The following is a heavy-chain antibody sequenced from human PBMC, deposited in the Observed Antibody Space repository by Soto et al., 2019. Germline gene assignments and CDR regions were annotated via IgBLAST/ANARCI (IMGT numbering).Heavy chain of an antibody. CDR3: ARHGPDLFFEEHSGDGLDI. D-gene: IGHD6-25*01. CDR2: IYPGDSDT. Sequence: GEPLKIYRNSSGYNFTSHWLGLVRQMTGKGLEWMGIIYPGDSDTRYSPSFQGQVTISADKSINNAYLPWSSPKASDPAMDYCARHGPDLFFEEHSGDGLDIWGQGTRVTVSS. CDR1: GYNFTSHW. J-gene: IGHJ3*02. V-gene: IGHV5-51*01.